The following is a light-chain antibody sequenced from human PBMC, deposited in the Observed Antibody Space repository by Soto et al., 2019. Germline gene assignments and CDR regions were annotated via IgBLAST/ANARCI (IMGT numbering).Light chain of an antibody. J-gene: IGLJ2*01. CDR1: SSDVGSYNL. V-gene: IGLV2-23*01. CDR2: EGS. Sequence: QSALTQPASVSGSPGQSITISCTGTSSDVGSYNLVSWYQQHPGKAPKLMIYEGSKRPSGVSNRFSGSKSGNTASLTISGLQADDEADYYCCSYAGSGTHVVFGGGTKVTVL. CDR3: CSYAGSGTHVV.